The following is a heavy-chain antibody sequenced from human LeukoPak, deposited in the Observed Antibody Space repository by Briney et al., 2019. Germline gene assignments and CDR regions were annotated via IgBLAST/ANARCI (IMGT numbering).Heavy chain of an antibody. CDR2: INHSGST. J-gene: IGHJ4*02. CDR1: GGSFSGYY. CDR3: ARGRVLDY. V-gene: IGHV4-34*01. Sequence: SETLSLTCAVCGGSFSGYYWSWIRQPPGKGLEWIGEINHSGSTNYNPSLKSRVTISVDTSKSQFSLKLSSVTAADTAVYYCARGRVLDYWGQGTLVTVSS.